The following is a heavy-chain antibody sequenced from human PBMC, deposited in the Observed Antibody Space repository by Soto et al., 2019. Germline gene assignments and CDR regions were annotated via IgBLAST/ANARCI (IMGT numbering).Heavy chain of an antibody. Sequence: QAQLEQSGAEVKKPGASVKVSCKSSGYTFSTSGISWVRQAPGQGLEWMGWISTYNGDANYAQRSQGRVPMTTDTSTTTTFMELRSLRSDDTAVYYCARAAPRPYYYYGMDVWGQGTTVTVSS. V-gene: IGHV1-18*01. CDR2: ISTYNGDA. J-gene: IGHJ6*02. D-gene: IGHD6-6*01. CDR1: GYTFSTSG. CDR3: ARAAPRPYYYYGMDV.